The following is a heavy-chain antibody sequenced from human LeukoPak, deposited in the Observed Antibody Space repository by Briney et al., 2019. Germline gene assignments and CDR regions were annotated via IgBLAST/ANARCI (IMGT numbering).Heavy chain of an antibody. Sequence: SETLSLTCTVSGGSISSGGYYWSWIRQHPGKGLEWIGYIYYSGSTYYNPSLKSRVTISVDTSKNQFSLKLGSVTAADTSVYYCASLQKGIGYCSSTSCFYFDYWGQGTLVTVSS. J-gene: IGHJ4*02. D-gene: IGHD2-2*01. CDR2: IYYSGST. CDR1: GGSISSGGYY. V-gene: IGHV4-31*03. CDR3: ASLQKGIGYCSSTSCFYFDY.